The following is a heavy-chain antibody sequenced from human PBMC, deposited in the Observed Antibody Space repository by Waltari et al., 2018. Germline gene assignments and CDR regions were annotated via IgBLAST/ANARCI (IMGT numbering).Heavy chain of an antibody. CDR1: GGSISGGYG. J-gene: IGHJ4*02. D-gene: IGHD6-25*01. V-gene: IGHV4-38-2*01. CDR2: FYGSSGST. Sequence: QVQLQESGPAVVKPSETLSLTCAVSGGSISGGYGWSWIRQAPGKGPEWIGSFYGSSGSTNYNPYLKSGVTISKDTSKNQFSLKLSSVTAADTAVYYCAREGSGLVGLDYWGQGVLVTVSS. CDR3: AREGSGLVGLDY.